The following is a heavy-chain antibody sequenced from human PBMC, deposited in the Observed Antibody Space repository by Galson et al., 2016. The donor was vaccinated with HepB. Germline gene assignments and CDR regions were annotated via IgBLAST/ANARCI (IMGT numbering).Heavy chain of an antibody. D-gene: IGHD3-10*01. CDR3: GRIRVHSFRGGGEYGVDG. Sequence: TLSLTCAVSGGSISSGGYYWSWIRQHPGVGLEWIGHIYYSGTVYYNPSLKSRVAISVDTSKNQFSLRLTSVSAADPAVYYCGRIRVHSFRGGGEYGVDGWGQGTTVTVSS. CDR2: IYYSGTV. V-gene: IGHV4-31*11. J-gene: IGHJ6*02. CDR1: GGSISSGGYY.